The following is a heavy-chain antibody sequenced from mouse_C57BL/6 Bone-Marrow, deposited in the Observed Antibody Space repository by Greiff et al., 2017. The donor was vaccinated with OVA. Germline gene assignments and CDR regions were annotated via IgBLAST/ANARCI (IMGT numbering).Heavy chain of an antibody. CDR2: INPNNGGT. J-gene: IGHJ1*03. CDR1: GYTFTDYY. CDR3: AREGGWLPFYWYFDV. V-gene: IGHV1-26*01. D-gene: IGHD2-3*01. Sequence: EVKLQQSGPELVKPGASVKISCKASGYTFTDYYMNWVKQSHGKSLEWIGDINPNNGGTSYNQKFKGKATLTVDKSSSTAYMELRSLTSEDSAVYYCAREGGWLPFYWYFDVWGTGTTVTVSS.